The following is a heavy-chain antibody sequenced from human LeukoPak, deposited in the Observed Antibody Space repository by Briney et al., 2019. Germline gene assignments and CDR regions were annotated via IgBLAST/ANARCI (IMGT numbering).Heavy chain of an antibody. CDR3: ARDDRTITAASNAFDI. Sequence: GSLRLSCAASGFTVRSNYMNWVRQAPGKGLEWVSVIYSGGTTYYADSVKGRFTISRDSSKNTLYLQMNSLRAEDTAVYYCARDDRTITAASNAFDIWGRGTMVTVSS. V-gene: IGHV3-66*01. D-gene: IGHD6-13*01. CDR1: GFTVRSNY. J-gene: IGHJ3*02. CDR2: IYSGGTT.